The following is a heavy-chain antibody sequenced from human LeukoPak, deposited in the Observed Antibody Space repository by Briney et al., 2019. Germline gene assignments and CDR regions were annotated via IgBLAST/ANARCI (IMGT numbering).Heavy chain of an antibody. CDR1: GFTFSSYA. Sequence: GGSLRLSCAASGFTFSSYAMSWVRQAPGKGLEWVSGISGSGGSTYYADSVKGRFTISRDNSKNTLYLQMNSLRAEDTAVYYCAKAGCSSSNCYIDYWGQGTLVTVSS. D-gene: IGHD2-2*02. V-gene: IGHV3-23*01. J-gene: IGHJ4*02. CDR3: AKAGCSSSNCYIDY. CDR2: ISGSGGST.